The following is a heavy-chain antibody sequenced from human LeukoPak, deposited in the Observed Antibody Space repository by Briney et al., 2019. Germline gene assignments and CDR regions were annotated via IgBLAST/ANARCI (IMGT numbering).Heavy chain of an antibody. CDR3: AKAPSGSYVPFEF. CDR1: GFTFSSHA. V-gene: IGHV3-23*01. J-gene: IGHJ4*02. CDR2: VSGSGDNT. D-gene: IGHD1-26*01. Sequence: GGSLRLSCAASGFTFSSHAMTWVRQAPGKGLEWASTVSGSGDNTYYADSVKGRFTISRDNSKNTLYLQMNSLRAEDTAVYYCAKAPSGSYVPFEFWGQGTLVTVSS.